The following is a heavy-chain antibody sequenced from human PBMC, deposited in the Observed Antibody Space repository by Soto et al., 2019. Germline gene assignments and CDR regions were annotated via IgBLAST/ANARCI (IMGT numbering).Heavy chain of an antibody. CDR1: GGSISSSSYY. J-gene: IGHJ3*02. CDR2: IYYSGST. Sequence: SETLSLTCTVSGGSISSSSYYWGWIRQPPGKGLEWIGSIYYSGSTYYNPSLKSRVTISVDTSKNQFSLKLSSVTAADTAVYYCARDIVVVVAGAWGNDAFDIWGQGTMVTVSS. V-gene: IGHV4-39*02. D-gene: IGHD2-15*01. CDR3: ARDIVVVVAGAWGNDAFDI.